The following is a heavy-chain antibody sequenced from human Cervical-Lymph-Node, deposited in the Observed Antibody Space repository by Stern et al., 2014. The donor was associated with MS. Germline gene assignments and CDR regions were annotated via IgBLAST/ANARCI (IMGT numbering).Heavy chain of an antibody. CDR1: GYSFTTYY. CDR3: ARDKYTSDQYGMDV. V-gene: IGHV1-46*01. Sequence: QMQLVQSGAEVKKPGASVKVSCKASGYSFTTYYMHWVRQAPGQGLEWMGMINPSGGSPRSAQQFRGRVAMTTDTSTSTVYMELSSLTSEDTAVYYCARDKYTSDQYGMDVWGQGTAVTVSS. D-gene: IGHD6-25*01. CDR2: INPSGGSP. J-gene: IGHJ6*02.